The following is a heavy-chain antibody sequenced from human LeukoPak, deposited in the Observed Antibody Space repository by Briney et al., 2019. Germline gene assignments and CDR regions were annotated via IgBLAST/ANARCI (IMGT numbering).Heavy chain of an antibody. J-gene: IGHJ4*02. D-gene: IGHD5-24*01. V-gene: IGHV4-34*01. CDR2: INHSGST. CDR1: GGSFSGYY. Sequence: PSETLSLTCAVYGGSFSGYYWSWIRQPPGKGLEWIGEINHSGSTNYNPSLKSRVTISVDKSNNQFSLKVSSVTAADTAVYYCARDGRDGYNLGYWGQGTLVTVSS. CDR3: ARDGRDGYNLGY.